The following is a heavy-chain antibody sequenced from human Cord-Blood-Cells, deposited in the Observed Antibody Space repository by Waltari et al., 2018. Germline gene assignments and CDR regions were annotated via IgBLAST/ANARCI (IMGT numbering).Heavy chain of an antibody. Sequence: EVQLVESGGGLVQPGGSLRLSCAASGFTFSSYWMSWVRQAPGEGLELVGNIKEAGREKYYVDSVKGRVTSSRDNTKNSLDLQMNSLRAEDTAVYYCARYSSYDPFDYWGQGTLVTVSS. CDR3: ARYSSYDPFDY. J-gene: IGHJ4*02. D-gene: IGHD6-6*01. CDR1: GFTFSSYW. V-gene: IGHV3-7*01. CDR2: IKEAGREK.